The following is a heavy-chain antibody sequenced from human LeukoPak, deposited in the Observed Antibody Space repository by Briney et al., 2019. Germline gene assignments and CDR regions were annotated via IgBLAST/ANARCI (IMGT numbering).Heavy chain of an antibody. V-gene: IGHV5-51*01. CDR1: GYSFTSYW. CDR3: ARRGPAVGSSSWFPFGPGEPGPPNWFDP. Sequence: GESLKISCKGSGYSFTSYWIGWVRQMPGKGLEWMGIIYPGDSDTRYSPSFQGQVTISADKSISTAYLQWSSLKASDTAMYYCARRGPAVGSSSWFPFGPGEPGPPNWFDPWTREPWSPSPQ. J-gene: IGHJ5*02. CDR2: IYPGDSDT. D-gene: IGHD6-13*01.